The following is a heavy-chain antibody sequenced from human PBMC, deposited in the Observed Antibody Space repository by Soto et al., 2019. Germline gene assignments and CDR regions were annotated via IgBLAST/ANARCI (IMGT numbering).Heavy chain of an antibody. CDR3: AREGQAPYYYYGMDV. J-gene: IGHJ6*02. CDR1: GYTFTNYG. V-gene: IGHV1-18*01. Sequence: QVQVVQSGDEVKKPGASVKVSCKASGYTFTNYGFSWVRQAPGQGLEWMGWISGYNGNTKYAEKFQGRVTVTTDTSTSTAHRELRSLRSDDTAVYYCAREGQAPYYYYGMDVWGQGTAVTVSS. CDR2: ISGYNGNT.